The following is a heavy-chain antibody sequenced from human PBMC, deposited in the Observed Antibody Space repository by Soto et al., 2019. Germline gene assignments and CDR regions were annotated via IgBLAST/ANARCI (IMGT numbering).Heavy chain of an antibody. Sequence: GGSLRLSCAASGFTFSNAWMNWVRQAPGKGLEWVGRIKSKTDGGTTDYAAPVKGRFTISRDDSKNTLYLQMNSLKTEDTAVYYCAKDREPSWLPKKNYFDYWGQGTLVTVS. CDR3: AKDREPSWLPKKNYFDY. D-gene: IGHD6-13*01. CDR1: GFTFSNAW. J-gene: IGHJ4*02. V-gene: IGHV3-15*07. CDR2: IKSKTDGGTT.